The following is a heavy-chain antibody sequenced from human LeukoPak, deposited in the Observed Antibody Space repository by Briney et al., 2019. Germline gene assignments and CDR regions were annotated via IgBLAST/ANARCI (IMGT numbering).Heavy chain of an antibody. D-gene: IGHD6-19*01. CDR1: GGSVSSGDYY. J-gene: IGHJ4*02. CDR3: ARVRSSGWYHPMDDY. CDR2: IYYSGST. Sequence: PSETLSLTCTVSGGSVSSGDYYWSWIRQPPGKGLEWIGYIYYSGSTYYNPSLKSRVTISVDTSKNQFSLKLSSVTAADTAVYYCARVRSSGWYHPMDDYWGQGTLVTVSS. V-gene: IGHV4-30-4*01.